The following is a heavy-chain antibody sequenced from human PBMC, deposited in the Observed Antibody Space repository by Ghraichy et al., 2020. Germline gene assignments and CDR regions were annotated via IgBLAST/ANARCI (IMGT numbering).Heavy chain of an antibody. V-gene: IGHV3-15*01. CDR2: IKSKTDGGTT. CDR3: TTASVAGTVSHDY. Sequence: GSLRLSCAASGFTFSNAWMSWVRQAPGKGLEWVGRIKSKTDGGTTDYAAPVKGRFTISRDDSKNTLYLQMNSLKTEDTAVYYCTTASVAGTVSHDYWGQGTLVTVSS. D-gene: IGHD6-19*01. J-gene: IGHJ4*02. CDR1: GFTFSNAW.